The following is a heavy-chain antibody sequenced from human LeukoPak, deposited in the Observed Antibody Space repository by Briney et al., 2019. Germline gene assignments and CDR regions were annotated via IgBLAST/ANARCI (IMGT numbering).Heavy chain of an antibody. J-gene: IGHJ4*02. Sequence: PSETLSLTCTVAGDSLRSTSYYWGWVRQPPGKGLEWIATINYSRSTYYNPSVLSRVSISVDPSKNKFSLSLTSVTPADTSVYYCVRQPSTIAISPDHVVLWGQGILVIVSS. CDR3: VRQPSTIAISPDHVVL. V-gene: IGHV4-39*01. CDR1: GDSLRSTSYY. CDR2: INYSRST. D-gene: IGHD5/OR15-5a*01.